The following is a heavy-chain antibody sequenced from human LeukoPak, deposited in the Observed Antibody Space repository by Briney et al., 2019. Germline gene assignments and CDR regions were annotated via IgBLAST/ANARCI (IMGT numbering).Heavy chain of an antibody. D-gene: IGHD3-3*01. CDR2: ISSSSSYI. V-gene: IGHV3-21*04. J-gene: IGHJ5*02. Sequence: GGSLRLSCAASGFTFSSYSMNWVRQAPGKGLEWVSSISSSSSYIYYADSVKGRFTISRDNSKNTLYLQMNSLRAEDTAVYYCAKDLREGLRFLEWLSIEVNWFDPWGQGTLVTVSS. CDR1: GFTFSSYS. CDR3: AKDLREGLRFLEWLSIEVNWFDP.